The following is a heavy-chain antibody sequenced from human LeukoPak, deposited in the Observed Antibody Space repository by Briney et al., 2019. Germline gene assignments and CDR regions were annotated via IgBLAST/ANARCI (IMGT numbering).Heavy chain of an antibody. CDR2: AYNTGST. D-gene: IGHD3-10*01. V-gene: IGHV4-39*02. CDR3: ARGAGASWSNFDY. Sequence: NPSETLSLTCTVSGDSISSSTYYWGWLRQPPGKGLEWIGSAYNTGSTYYNPSLKSRVTISVDTSKNQFSLNLMSATAADMAVYYCARGAGASWSNFDYWGQGSLVSVS. CDR1: GDSISSSTYY. J-gene: IGHJ4*02.